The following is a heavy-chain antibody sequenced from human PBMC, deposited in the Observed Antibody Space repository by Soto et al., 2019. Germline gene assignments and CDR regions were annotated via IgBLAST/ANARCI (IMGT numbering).Heavy chain of an antibody. CDR1: GETVKELS. V-gene: IGHV1-24*01. J-gene: IGHJ6*02. D-gene: IGHD1-26*01. CDR3: ATVAVGAAVYYGMDA. CDR2: FDPEDGET. Sequence: GAPAKVSCKVSGETVKELSMHGVRQATGEGLEWMGCFDPEDGETIYAQKFQGRVTMTEDTSTDTAYMELSSLRSEDTAVYYCATVAVGAAVYYGMDAWGQRTTV.